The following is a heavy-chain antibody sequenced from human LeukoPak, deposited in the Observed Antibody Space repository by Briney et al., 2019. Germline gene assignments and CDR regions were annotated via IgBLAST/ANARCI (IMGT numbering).Heavy chain of an antibody. CDR2: IIPIFGTA. D-gene: IGHD6-13*01. V-gene: IGHV1-69*13. J-gene: IGHJ4*02. Sequence: SVKVSCKASGYTFTSYGISWVRQAPGQGLEWMGGIIPIFGTANYAQKFQGRVTITADESTSTAYMELSSLRSEDTAVYYCASAAAFQYYFDYWGQGTLVTVSS. CDR1: GYTFTSYG. CDR3: ASAAAFQYYFDY.